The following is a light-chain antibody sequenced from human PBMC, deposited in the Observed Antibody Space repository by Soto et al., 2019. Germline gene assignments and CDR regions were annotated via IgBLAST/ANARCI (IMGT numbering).Light chain of an antibody. Sequence: DIQMTQSPSSLSAYVGDRVTITCRASQDIRNNLGWYQQKPGKAPKLLIFAASSLQSGVPSRFSGSRSGPDFTLTISSLQPEDFATYYCQQSYSSPPTFGQGTKVDIK. J-gene: IGKJ1*01. CDR2: AAS. CDR1: QDIRNN. CDR3: QQSYSSPPT. V-gene: IGKV1-39*01.